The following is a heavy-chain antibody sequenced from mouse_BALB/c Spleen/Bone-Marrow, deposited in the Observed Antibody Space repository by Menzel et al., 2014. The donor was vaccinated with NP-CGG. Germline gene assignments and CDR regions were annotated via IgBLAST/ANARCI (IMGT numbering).Heavy chain of an antibody. V-gene: IGHV6-6*01. J-gene: IGHJ3*01. Sequence: EVQLVESGGGLAQPGGSMKLSCAASGFTFNDAWMDWVRQSPEKGLEWVADIKTKADNHATYYAESVKGRITISRDDSKSRVYLQMNSLRAEDTGIYYCTVHGVFAYSGQGTLVTVSA. CDR3: TVHGVFAY. CDR1: GFTFNDAW. CDR2: IKTKADNHAT.